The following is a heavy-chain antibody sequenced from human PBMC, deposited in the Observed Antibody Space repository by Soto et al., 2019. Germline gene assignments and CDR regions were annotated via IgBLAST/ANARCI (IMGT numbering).Heavy chain of an antibody. CDR3: ENRGYSYGYDY. D-gene: IGHD5-18*01. Sequence: EVQLLESGGGLVQPGGSLRLSCAASGFTFSSYSISWVRQAPGKGLEWVSAISGSGGSTYYADSVKGRFTISRDNSKNTLYLQMNSVSAEDTAVYYCENRGYSYGYDYWGQGTLVTVSS. V-gene: IGHV3-23*01. J-gene: IGHJ4*02. CDR1: GFTFSSYS. CDR2: ISGSGGST.